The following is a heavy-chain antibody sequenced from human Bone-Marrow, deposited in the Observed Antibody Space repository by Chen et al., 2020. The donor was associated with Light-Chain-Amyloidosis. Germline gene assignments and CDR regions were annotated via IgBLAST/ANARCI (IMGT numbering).Heavy chain of an antibody. V-gene: IGHV1-2*02. CDR3: ARDPYCSAPTCYGGAMDV. CDR1: GYTFNDYY. J-gene: IGHJ6*02. D-gene: IGHD2-15*01. Sequence: QVHLVQSGAEVKKPGASVKVSCQASGYTFNDYYLHWARQAPGQGLEWMGWIHPNTGDTEYTQNFQGRVTLTTDRSISTAYMELSSLTSDDTAVYYCARDPYCSAPTCYGGAMDVWGQGTTVTVSS. CDR2: IHPNTGDT.